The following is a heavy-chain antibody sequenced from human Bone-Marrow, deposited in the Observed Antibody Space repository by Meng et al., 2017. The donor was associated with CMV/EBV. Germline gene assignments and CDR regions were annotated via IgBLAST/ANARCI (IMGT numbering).Heavy chain of an antibody. Sequence: VQVGQSGAEVKMPGASVKVACKAYEGTFSSYAISWVRQAPGQGLEWMGGIIPIFGTANYAQKFQGRVTITADESTSTAYMELSSLRSEDTAVYYCARDRGLLSVARYYFDYWGQGTLVTVSS. V-gene: IGHV1-69*12. J-gene: IGHJ4*02. CDR3: ARDRGLLSVARYYFDY. D-gene: IGHD6-19*01. CDR2: IIPIFGTA. CDR1: EGTFSSYA.